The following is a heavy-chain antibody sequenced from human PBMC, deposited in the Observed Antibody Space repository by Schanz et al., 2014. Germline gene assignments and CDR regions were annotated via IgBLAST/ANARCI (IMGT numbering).Heavy chain of an antibody. Sequence: VQLVESGGGLVKPGGSLRLSCVVSGFTVSSDHMSWVRQAPGKGLEWVSSISHSGGSKYYADSVKGRFTISRDNSKNILYLQMNSLRAEDTAVYYCAKARRKSNCSGGRCFHYSYYGMDVWGQGTTVTVSS. V-gene: IGHV3-23*04. CDR3: AKARRKSNCSGGRCFHYSYYGMDV. CDR1: GFTVSSDH. CDR2: ISHSGGSK. J-gene: IGHJ6*02. D-gene: IGHD2-15*01.